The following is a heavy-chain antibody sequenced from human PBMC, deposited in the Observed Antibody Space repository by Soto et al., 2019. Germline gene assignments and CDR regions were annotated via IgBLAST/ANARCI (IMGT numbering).Heavy chain of an antibody. Sequence: PGGSLRLSCAASGFTFSSYGMHWVRQAPGKGLEWVALISYDGSNEYYADSVKGRFTIPRDNSKNTPYLQMNSLRPEDTAVYYCARDATVTTGPHYSYGLDVWGQGTTVTGSS. V-gene: IGHV3-30*03. D-gene: IGHD4-4*01. J-gene: IGHJ6*02. CDR3: ARDATVTTGPHYSYGLDV. CDR2: ISYDGSNE. CDR1: GFTFSSYG.